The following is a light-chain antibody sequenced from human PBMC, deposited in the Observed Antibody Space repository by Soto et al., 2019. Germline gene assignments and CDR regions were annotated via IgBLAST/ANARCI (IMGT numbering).Light chain of an antibody. CDR1: QSISSN. V-gene: IGKV1-39*01. CDR2: AAS. CDR3: QQHYSTPPRT. Sequence: DLHLTQPPSSLSASVGHRVTVTCRASQSISSNFNWYQQKPANAPTLLIYAASTLQSGVPPRCSGSGSGTDFTLPISSLQDEDFATYYCQQHYSTPPRTFGEGTKVDIK. J-gene: IGKJ1*01.